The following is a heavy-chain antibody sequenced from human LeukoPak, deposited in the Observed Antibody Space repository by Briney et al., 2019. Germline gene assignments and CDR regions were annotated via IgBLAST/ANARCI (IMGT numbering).Heavy chain of an antibody. J-gene: IGHJ1*01. CDR3: ARFGWGITD. CDR2: INPNSGNT. D-gene: IGHD1-20*01. CDR1: GYTFIASY. Sequence: ASVKVSCKTSGYTFIASYIYWVRQAPGQGLEWMGWINPNSGNTHYAQNFQGRVTLTSDTSIGTAYMELSRLRSDDTAVYYCARFGWGITDWGQGTLVTVSS. V-gene: IGHV1-2*02.